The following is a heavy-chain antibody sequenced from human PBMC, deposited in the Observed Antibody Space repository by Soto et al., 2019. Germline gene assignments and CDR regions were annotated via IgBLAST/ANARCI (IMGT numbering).Heavy chain of an antibody. D-gene: IGHD3-10*01. CDR3: ARVYGSGSDSSYYYGMDV. V-gene: IGHV1-69*13. J-gene: IGHJ6*02. Sequence: GASVKVSCKASGGTFSSYAISWVRHAPGQGLEWMGGIIPIFGTANYAQKFQGRVTITADESTSTAYMELSSLRSEDTAVYYCARVYGSGSDSSYYYGMDVWGQGTTVTVSS. CDR2: IIPIFGTA. CDR1: GGTFSSYA.